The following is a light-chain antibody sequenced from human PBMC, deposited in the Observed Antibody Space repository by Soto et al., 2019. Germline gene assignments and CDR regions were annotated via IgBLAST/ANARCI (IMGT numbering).Light chain of an antibody. J-gene: IGKJ1*01. Sequence: DIQMTQSPSTLSASVGERVTITCRATQNIDKWLAWYQQKPGKAPVFLIHQASVLEVGVPSRFSGSGFGTEFTLTISSLQPDDFATYYCQQYHTYSTFGQGTKVEIK. CDR3: QQYHTYST. CDR1: QNIDKW. CDR2: QAS. V-gene: IGKV1-5*03.